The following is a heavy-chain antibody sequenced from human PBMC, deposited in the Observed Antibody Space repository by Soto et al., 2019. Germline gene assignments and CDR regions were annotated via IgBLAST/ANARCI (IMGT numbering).Heavy chain of an antibody. CDR3: ARWEQPLFDY. CDR2: ISSDGNHN. CDR1: GFNVSAYT. D-gene: IGHD1-26*01. Sequence: QVMLVESGGGVVQPGRSLRPSCAASGFNVSAYTMHWVRQAPGKGLEWVAVISSDGNHNYYTDSVKGRFTISRDTSTNTLYLQMNSLRAEDTAVYYCARWEQPLFDYWGQGTLVTVSS. V-gene: IGHV3-30-3*01. J-gene: IGHJ4*02.